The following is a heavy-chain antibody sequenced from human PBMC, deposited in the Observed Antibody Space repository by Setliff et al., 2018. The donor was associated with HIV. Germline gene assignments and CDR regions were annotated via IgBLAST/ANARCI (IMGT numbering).Heavy chain of an antibody. Sequence: ASVKVSCKASGYTFTSYYMHWVRQAPGQGLEWMGIINPSDGGTSYAQKFQGRVRITADESTSTAYMDLSSLRSEDTAIYYCARDPSYSPYYDFWSGYYPHDALDIWGQGTMVTVSS. CDR2: INPSDGGT. CDR3: ARDPSYSPYYDFWSGYYPHDALDI. J-gene: IGHJ3*02. V-gene: IGHV1-46*01. CDR1: GYTFTSYY. D-gene: IGHD3-3*01.